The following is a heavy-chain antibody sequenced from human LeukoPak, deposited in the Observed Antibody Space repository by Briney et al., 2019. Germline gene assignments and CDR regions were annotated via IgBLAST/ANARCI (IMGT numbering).Heavy chain of an antibody. CDR1: GFTVSGTH. CDR2: IYTGGTT. D-gene: IGHD3-16*01. CDR3: SRDQATSGGGLDS. J-gene: IGHJ4*02. Sequence: GGSLRLSCAASGFTVSGTHMSWVRQAPGKVLEWVSAIYTGGTTYYSDSVEGRFTISRDKSKNTLYLQMDSLRVEDTAVYYCSRDQATSGGGLDSWGQGTLVTVSS. V-gene: IGHV3-53*01.